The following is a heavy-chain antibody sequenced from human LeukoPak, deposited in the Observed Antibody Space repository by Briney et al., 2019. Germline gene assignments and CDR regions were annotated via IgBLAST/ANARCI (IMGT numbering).Heavy chain of an antibody. CDR1: GFPFSTLW. CDR2: IKQDGSEK. J-gene: IGHJ6*04. Sequence: GGSLRLSCAVSGFPFSTLWMSWVRQAPGKGREWVANIKQDGSEKYYVDSVKGRFTISRDNAKNSLYLQMNSLRAEDTAVYYCAELGITMIGGVWGKGTTVTISS. D-gene: IGHD3-10*02. CDR3: AELGITMIGGV. V-gene: IGHV3-7*01.